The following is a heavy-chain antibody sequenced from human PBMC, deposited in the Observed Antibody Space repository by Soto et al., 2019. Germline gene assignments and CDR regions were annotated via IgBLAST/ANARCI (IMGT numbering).Heavy chain of an antibody. Sequence: SETQSLTCAVSGGSISSSNWWSWVRQPPGKGLEWIGEIYHSGSTNYNPSLKSRVTISVDKSKNQFSLKLSSVTAADTAVYYCAGTIAVATIDYWGQGTLVTVSS. J-gene: IGHJ4*02. V-gene: IGHV4-4*02. D-gene: IGHD6-19*01. CDR1: GGSISSSNW. CDR3: AGTIAVATIDY. CDR2: IYHSGST.